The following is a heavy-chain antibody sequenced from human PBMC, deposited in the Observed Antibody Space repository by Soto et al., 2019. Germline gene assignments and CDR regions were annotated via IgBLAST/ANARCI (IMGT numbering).Heavy chain of an antibody. Sequence: GGSLRLSCAASGFTFSSYAMSWVRQAPGKGLEWVSAIGGSGGSTYYADSVKGRFTISRDNSKNTLYLQMNSLRAEDTAVYYCAKDWATYYYDSSGFDYWGQGTLVTVSS. J-gene: IGHJ4*02. CDR1: GFTFSSYA. D-gene: IGHD3-22*01. V-gene: IGHV3-23*01. CDR2: IGGSGGST. CDR3: AKDWATYYYDSSGFDY.